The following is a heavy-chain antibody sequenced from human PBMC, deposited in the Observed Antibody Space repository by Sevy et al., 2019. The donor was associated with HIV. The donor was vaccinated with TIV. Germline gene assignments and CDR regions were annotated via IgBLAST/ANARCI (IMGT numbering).Heavy chain of an antibody. Sequence: ASVKVSCQTSGYTFTDRYIHWVRQAPGQGLEWMGYINPDTGNTRYAQKFQARVTMTGDTSVRTAYREQGRLTSDDTAVYFCGRVHPPRLSGHDSGWYPFDYWGQGTLVTVSS. CDR2: INPDTGNT. CDR1: GYTFTDRY. CDR3: GRVHPPRLSGHDSGWYPFDY. J-gene: IGHJ4*02. V-gene: IGHV1-2*02. D-gene: IGHD6-19*01.